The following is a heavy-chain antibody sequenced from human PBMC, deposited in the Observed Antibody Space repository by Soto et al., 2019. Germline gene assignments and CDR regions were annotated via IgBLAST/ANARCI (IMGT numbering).Heavy chain of an antibody. CDR2: IYTRGST. V-gene: IGHV4-4*07. CDR1: GGSISSYY. J-gene: IGHJ4*02. CDR3: ARDQDSSGWYYFDY. Sequence: SETLSLTCTVSGGSISSYYWSWIRQPAGKGLEWIGRIYTRGSTNYNPSLKSRVTMSVDTSKNQFSLKLSSVTAADTAVYYCARDQDSSGWYYFDYWGQGTLVTVSS. D-gene: IGHD6-19*01.